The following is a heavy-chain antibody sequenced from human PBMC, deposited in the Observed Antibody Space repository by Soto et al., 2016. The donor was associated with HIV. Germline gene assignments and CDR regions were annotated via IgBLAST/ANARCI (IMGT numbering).Heavy chain of an antibody. CDR3: TRLITQYFFDY. CDR2: IYNDGTT. J-gene: IGHJ4*02. D-gene: IGHD3-22*01. CDR1: GFNVRNNY. V-gene: IGHV3-66*04. Sequence: EVRLVESGGDLVQPGGSVRLSCAASGFNVRNNYMSWVRQPPGKGLEWVSIIYNDGTTYYADAVKDRFIISRDNSKNTLFLQMNNVRAEDTAVYYCTRLITQYFFDYWGQGALVTVSS.